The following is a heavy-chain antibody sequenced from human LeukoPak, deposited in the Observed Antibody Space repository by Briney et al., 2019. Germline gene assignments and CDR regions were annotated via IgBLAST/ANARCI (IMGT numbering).Heavy chain of an antibody. CDR1: GFTFSSYG. V-gene: IGHV3-30*18. CDR2: ISYDGSNK. CDR3: AKSLVAVAGVIDY. J-gene: IGHJ4*02. Sequence: GGSLRLSCAASGFTFSSYGMHWVRQAPGKGLEWVAVISYDGSNKYYADSVKGRLTISRDNSKNTLYLQMNSLRAEDTAVYYCAKSLVAVAGVIDYWGQGTLVTVSS. D-gene: IGHD6-19*01.